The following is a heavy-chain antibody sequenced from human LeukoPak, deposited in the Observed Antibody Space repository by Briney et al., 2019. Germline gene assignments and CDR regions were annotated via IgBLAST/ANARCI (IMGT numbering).Heavy chain of an antibody. Sequence: KPSETLSLTCAVYGGSFSGYYWSWIRQPPGKGLEWIGEINHSGSTNYNPSLKRRVTISVDTSKNQFSLKLSSVTAADTAVYYCAREYSSSWYGGYYFDYWGQGTLVTVSS. V-gene: IGHV4-34*01. D-gene: IGHD6-13*01. CDR2: INHSGST. J-gene: IGHJ4*02. CDR3: AREYSSSWYGGYYFDY. CDR1: GGSFSGYY.